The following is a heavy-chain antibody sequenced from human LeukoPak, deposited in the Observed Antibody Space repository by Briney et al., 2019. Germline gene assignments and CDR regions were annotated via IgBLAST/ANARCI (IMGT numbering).Heavy chain of an antibody. V-gene: IGHV3-21*01. CDR3: ARDWTTYSGSQYYFDF. D-gene: IGHD1-26*01. Sequence: GSLRLSCAASGFTFSSYSMNWVRQAPGKGLEWVSSISSSSSYIYYADSVKGRFTISRDNAKNSLYLQMNTLRAEDTAVYYCARDWTTYSGSQYYFDFWGQGTLVTVSS. CDR2: ISSSSSYI. J-gene: IGHJ4*02. CDR1: GFTFSSYS.